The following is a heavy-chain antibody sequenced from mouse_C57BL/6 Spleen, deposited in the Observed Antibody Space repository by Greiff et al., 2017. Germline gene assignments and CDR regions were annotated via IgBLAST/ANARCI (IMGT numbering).Heavy chain of an antibody. CDR1: GFSLTSYG. CDR3: ARNGYYGSNAMDY. D-gene: IGHD1-1*01. V-gene: IGHV2-2*01. CDR2: IWSGGST. Sequence: VQLQQSGPGLVQPSQSLSITCTVSGFSLTSYGVHWVRQSPGKGLEWLGVIWSGGSTDYNAAFISRLSISKDNSKSQVFLKMNSLQADDTAIYYCARNGYYGSNAMDYWGQGTSVTVSS. J-gene: IGHJ4*01.